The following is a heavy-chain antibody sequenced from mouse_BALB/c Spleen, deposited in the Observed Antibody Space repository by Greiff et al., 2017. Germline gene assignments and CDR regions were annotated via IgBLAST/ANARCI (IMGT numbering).Heavy chain of an antibody. CDR2: IDPANGNT. J-gene: IGHJ3*01. CDR1: GFNIKDTY. D-gene: IGHD4-1*01. CDR3: ARRWDGSY. Sequence: EVQRVESGAELVKPGASVKLSCTASGFNIKDTYMHWVKQRPEQGLEWIGRIDPANGNTKYNPKFQGKATITADTSSNTAYLQLSSLTSEDTAVYYCARRWDGSYWGQGTLVTVSA. V-gene: IGHV14-3*02.